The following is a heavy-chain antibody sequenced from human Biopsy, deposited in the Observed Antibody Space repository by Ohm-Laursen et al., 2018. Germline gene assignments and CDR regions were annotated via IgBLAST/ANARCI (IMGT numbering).Heavy chain of an antibody. CDR2: ISAYTGNT. Sequence: ESSVKVSYKASRYTFTGDYIHWVRQAPGQGLEWMGWISAYTGNTDYAQKFQGRVTMTTDTSTRTAYMELRSLRSEDTAVYYCARAGVGSDGTDSYYYGMDVWGPGTTVTVSS. CDR1: RYTFTGDY. CDR3: ARAGVGSDGTDSYYYGMDV. D-gene: IGHD5-24*01. J-gene: IGHJ6*02. V-gene: IGHV1-18*04.